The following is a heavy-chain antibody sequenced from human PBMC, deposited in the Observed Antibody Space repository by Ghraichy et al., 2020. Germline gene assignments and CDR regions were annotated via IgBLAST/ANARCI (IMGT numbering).Heavy chain of an antibody. V-gene: IGHV3-23*01. Sequence: GGSLRLSCAASGFTFSSYAMSWVRQAPGKGLEWVSAISGSGGSTYYADSVKGRFTISRDNSKNTLYLQMNSLRAEDTAVYYCAKGGRLRLQLGMDVWGQGTTVTVSS. CDR2: ISGSGGST. J-gene: IGHJ6*02. CDR3: AKGGRLRLQLGMDV. CDR1: GFTFSSYA. D-gene: IGHD3-3*01.